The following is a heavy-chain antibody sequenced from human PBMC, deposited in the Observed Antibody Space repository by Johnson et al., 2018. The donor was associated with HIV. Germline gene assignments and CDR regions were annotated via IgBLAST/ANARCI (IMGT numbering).Heavy chain of an antibody. CDR3: ASDSVLRWYGEVRYVAFGI. J-gene: IGHJ3*02. CDR2: ISYDGSNK. D-gene: IGHD3-10*01. V-gene: IGHV3-30-3*01. CDR1: EFTFSSYA. Sequence: QVQLVESGGRLVQPGGSLRLSCAASEFTFSSYAMHWVRQAPGKGLEWVAVISYDGSNKYYADSVKGRFTISRDNSKNTLFLQMNSLRAEDTAVYYCASDSVLRWYGEVRYVAFGIWGQVTMVTGAS.